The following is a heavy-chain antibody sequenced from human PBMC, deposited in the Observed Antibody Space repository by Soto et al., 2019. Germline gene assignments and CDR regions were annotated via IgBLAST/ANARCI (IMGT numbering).Heavy chain of an antibody. D-gene: IGHD1-26*01. CDR2: IYSGGNT. Sequence: GGSLRLSCAASGFTVSTNYMSWVRQAPGKGLEWVSVIYSGGNTYYADSVKGRFTMSRHNSKNTRYLQMNSLRAEDTAVYYCASARGAEMGFNYWGQGTLVTVSS. V-gene: IGHV3-53*04. J-gene: IGHJ4*02. CDR3: ASARGAEMGFNY. CDR1: GFTVSTNY.